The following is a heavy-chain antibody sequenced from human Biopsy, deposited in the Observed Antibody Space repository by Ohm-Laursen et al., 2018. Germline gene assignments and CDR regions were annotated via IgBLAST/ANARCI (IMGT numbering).Heavy chain of an antibody. D-gene: IGHD3-10*01. V-gene: IGHV1-18*01. J-gene: IGHJ6*02. CDR1: GYTFTDYG. CDR3: ARDRGYYYYYGMDV. CDR2: ITTYNGNT. Sequence: ASVKVSCNASGYTFTDYGVSWVRQAPGQGLEWVGWITTYNGNTNYAQKVQGRVTMTTDTSTSTAYMELRSLRSDDTAVYYCARDRGYYYYYGMDVWGQGTTVTVSS.